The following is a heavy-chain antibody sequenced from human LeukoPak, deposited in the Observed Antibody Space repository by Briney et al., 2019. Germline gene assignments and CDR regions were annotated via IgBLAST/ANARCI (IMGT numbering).Heavy chain of an antibody. CDR3: AGPTCLRGGYCSTNS. Sequence: PGGSLRLSCSASGFPFSSYAMHWVRQAPGKGLEYVSAISDSGGSTYYADSVKGRFTISRDNAKKSLYLQMDSLRAEDTAVYYCAGPTCLRGGYCSTNSWGQGTLVTVSS. CDR2: ISDSGGST. V-gene: IGHV3-64*04. CDR1: GFPFSSYA. D-gene: IGHD2-2*01. J-gene: IGHJ4*02.